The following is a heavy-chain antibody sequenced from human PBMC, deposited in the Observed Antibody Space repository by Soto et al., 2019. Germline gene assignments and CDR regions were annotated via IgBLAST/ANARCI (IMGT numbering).Heavy chain of an antibody. Sequence: QVQLQQWGAGLLKPSETLSLTCAVYGGSFSGYYWSWIRQPPGKGLEWIGEINHSGSTNYNPSLKSLVTISVDTSKNQFSLKLCSVTAADTAVYYCAREQIVVVVAAIYWGQGTLVIFSS. CDR1: GGSFSGYY. J-gene: IGHJ4*02. V-gene: IGHV4-34*01. D-gene: IGHD2-15*01. CDR3: AREQIVVVVAAIY. CDR2: INHSGST.